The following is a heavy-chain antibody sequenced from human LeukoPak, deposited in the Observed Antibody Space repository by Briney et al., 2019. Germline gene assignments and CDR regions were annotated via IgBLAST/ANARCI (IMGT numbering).Heavy chain of an antibody. CDR3: ARSMMVRGDRYFNY. J-gene: IGHJ4*02. CDR2: ITSTSTYI. D-gene: IGHD3-10*01. V-gene: IGHV3-21*01. CDR1: GFTFSSYS. Sequence: GGSLRLSCAASGFTFSSYSMNWVRQAPGKGLEWVSSITSTSTYIFYADSAKGRFTISRDNAKNSLYLQMNSLRVEDMAVYYCARSMMVRGDRYFNYWGQGTLVTVSS.